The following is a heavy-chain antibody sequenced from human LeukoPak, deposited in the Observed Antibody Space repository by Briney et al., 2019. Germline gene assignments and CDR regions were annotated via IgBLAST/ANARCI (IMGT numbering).Heavy chain of an antibody. V-gene: IGHV3-7*01. CDR2: IKEDGSEK. CDR3: AKDPTHYRVWDDYDSTVLSY. CDR1: GFTFSSHW. Sequence: PGGSLRLSCAASGFTFSSHWMSWVRQAPRKGLEWLANIKEDGSEKYYVDSVKGRFTISRDNSKNTLYLQMNSLRAADTAVYYCAKDPTHYRVWDDYDSTVLSYWGQGTLVTVSS. D-gene: IGHD3-22*01. J-gene: IGHJ4*02.